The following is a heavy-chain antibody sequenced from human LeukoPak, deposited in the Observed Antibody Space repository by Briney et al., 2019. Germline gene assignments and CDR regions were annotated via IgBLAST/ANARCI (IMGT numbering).Heavy chain of an antibody. D-gene: IGHD2-15*01. CDR1: GYTFTSYG. CDR3: ARDPRDPFYCSSGSCHLDY. CDR2: ISAYNGNT. V-gene: IGHV1-18*01. Sequence: ASVKVSCKASGYTFTSYGISWVRQAPGQGLEWMGWISAYNGNTNYAQKLQGRVTMTTDTSTSTAYMELRSLRSDDTAVYYCARDPRDPFYCSSGSCHLDYWGQGTLVTVSS. J-gene: IGHJ4*02.